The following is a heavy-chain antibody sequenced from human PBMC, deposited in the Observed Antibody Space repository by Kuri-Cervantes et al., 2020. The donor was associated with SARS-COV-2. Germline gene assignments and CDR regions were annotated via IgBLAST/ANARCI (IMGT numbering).Heavy chain of an antibody. D-gene: IGHD2-15*01. CDR1: GFTFSSYE. V-gene: IGHV3-30-3*01. CDR3: ARPQGYCSGGSCPDAFDI. Sequence: GESLKISCAASGFTFSSYEMNWVRQAPGKGLEWVAVISYDGSNKYYADSVKGRFTISRDNSKNTLYLQMNSLRAEDTAVYYCARPQGYCSGGSCPDAFDIWGQGTMVTVSS. J-gene: IGHJ3*02. CDR2: ISYDGSNK.